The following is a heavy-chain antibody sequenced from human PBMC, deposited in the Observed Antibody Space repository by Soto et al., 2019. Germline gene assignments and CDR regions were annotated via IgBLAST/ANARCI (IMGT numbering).Heavy chain of an antibody. CDR1: GFTFRTYT. CDR2: IRGFSPYT. J-gene: IGHJ6*02. V-gene: IGHV3-21*01. D-gene: IGHD3-10*01. Sequence: GGSLRLSCISSGFTFRTYTMNWVRQAPGKGLEWVSGIRGFSPYTFYAESVKGRFTISRDNAKNPLYLQMNSLRAEDTAVYYCARDRGYDENDYYYNAMDVWGQGTTVTVYS. CDR3: ARDRGYDENDYYYNAMDV.